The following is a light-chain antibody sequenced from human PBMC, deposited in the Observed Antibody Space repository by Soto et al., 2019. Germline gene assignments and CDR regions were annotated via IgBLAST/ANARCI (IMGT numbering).Light chain of an antibody. V-gene: IGKV3-15*01. CDR3: QQYNTWPLT. CDR2: STS. Sequence: EKVRTQFPVTLSASPGERAPLSCWASQSVYSNLAWYQQKPGQAPRLLIYSTSTRATGIPARFSGSGSGTEFTLTISSLQSEDFAVYYCQQYNTWPLTFGGGTKVEIK. CDR1: QSVYSN. J-gene: IGKJ4*01.